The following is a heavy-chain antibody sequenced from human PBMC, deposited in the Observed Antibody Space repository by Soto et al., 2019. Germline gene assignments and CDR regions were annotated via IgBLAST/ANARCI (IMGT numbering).Heavy chain of an antibody. J-gene: IGHJ5*01. CDR2: IYHSGST. CDR3: ARGMAVAGNGFDY. Sequence: TLSLTCAVYGGSFSGYYWSWVRQPPGKGLEWIGEIYHSGSTNYNPSLKSRVTISVDKSKNQFSLKLSSVTAADTAVYYCARGMAVAGNGFDYWGQGTLVTVSS. CDR1: GGSFSGYY. V-gene: IGHV4-34*01. D-gene: IGHD6-19*01.